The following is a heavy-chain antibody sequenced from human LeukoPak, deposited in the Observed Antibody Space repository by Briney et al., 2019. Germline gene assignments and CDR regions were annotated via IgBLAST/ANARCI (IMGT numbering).Heavy chain of an antibody. J-gene: IGHJ5*02. D-gene: IGHD3-10*01. V-gene: IGHV1-69*05. CDR1: GGTLRIEA. CDR2: VLHIYGSP. CDR3: AIGSAETMVRRVPPRRRPAAETGDP. Sequence: GASVKVSCKPSGGTLRIEAVSWFRQAPGPGLEWLARVLHIYGSPNYAQKLQGRVTPTTEEATSTAYMALTSLISEDTAVSYFAIGSAETMVRRVPPRRRPAAETGDP.